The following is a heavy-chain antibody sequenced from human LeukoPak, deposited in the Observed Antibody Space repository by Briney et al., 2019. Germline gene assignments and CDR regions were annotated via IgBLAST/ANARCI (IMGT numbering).Heavy chain of an antibody. D-gene: IGHD3-22*01. CDR2: IYSGGST. CDR1: GFTVSSNY. J-gene: IGHJ5*02. CDR3: ARIYYYDSSGPSPFDP. V-gene: IGHV3-53*01. Sequence: GGSLRLSCADSGFTVSSNYMSWVRHAPGKWLEWVSVIYSGGSTYYADSVKGRFTISRDNSKNTLYLQMNSLRAEDTAVYYCARIYYYDSSGPSPFDPWGQGTLVTVSS.